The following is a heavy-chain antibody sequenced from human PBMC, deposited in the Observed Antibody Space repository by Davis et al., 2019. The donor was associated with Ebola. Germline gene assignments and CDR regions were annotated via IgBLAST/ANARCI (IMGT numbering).Heavy chain of an antibody. J-gene: IGHJ3*02. CDR1: VYNFTKFA. V-gene: IGHV1-46*03. CDR2: INPNDGRT. CDR3: TTPGGQDSGYDVFDI. Sequence: ASSVTVSCMGSVYNFTKFAMNWVRQAPGQGLEWMGMINPNDGRTIYAQKFQGRVTVTRDTSTTTVYMDLSSLRSEDTALYYCTTPGGQDSGYDVFDIWGQGTMVTVSS. D-gene: IGHD5-12*01.